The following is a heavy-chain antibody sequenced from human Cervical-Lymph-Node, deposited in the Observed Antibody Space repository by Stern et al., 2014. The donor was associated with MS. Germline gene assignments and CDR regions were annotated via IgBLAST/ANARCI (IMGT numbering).Heavy chain of an antibody. V-gene: IGHV1-69*01. CDR1: VGTFSRFP. Sequence: QVQLVESGAAVTQPGSSVKVSCKASVGTFSRFPSSCVRQAPGQGLEWMGGIFPVFGTPTYAQELRGRVTITADVSTSTVYMELSSLRSDDTAVYYCALSSETSDRWYSLGYDLWGQGTLVTVSS. D-gene: IGHD6-13*01. CDR3: ALSSETSDRWYSLGYDL. J-gene: IGHJ5*02. CDR2: IFPVFGTP.